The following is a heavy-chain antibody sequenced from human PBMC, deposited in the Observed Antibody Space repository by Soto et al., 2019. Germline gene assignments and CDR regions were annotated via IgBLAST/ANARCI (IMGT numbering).Heavy chain of an antibody. CDR3: AGSFGDH. J-gene: IGHJ4*02. CDR2: ISGSGDST. D-gene: IGHD3-10*01. CDR1: GFTFSNYA. Sequence: GGSLRPSCAASGFTFSNYAMSWVRQAPGKGLGCVSAISGSGDSTYFADSVKGRFTISRDNFKNTLYLQMNGLRVEDTAMYYCAGSFGDHWGQGTLVTVSS. V-gene: IGHV3-23*01.